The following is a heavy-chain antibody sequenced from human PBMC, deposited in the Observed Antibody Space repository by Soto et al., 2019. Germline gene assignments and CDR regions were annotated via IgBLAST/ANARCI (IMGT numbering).Heavy chain of an antibody. CDR1: GASISSNTYY. J-gene: IGHJ4*02. CDR2: IFYTGST. D-gene: IGHD1-1*01. Sequence: SETLSLTCTVSGASISSNTYYWAWIRQPPGKGLEWIGYIFYTGSTNYNPSLKSRVTISVDTSKNQFSLKLSSVTAADTAVYYCARSRGNPSGVEFDSWGQGTLVTVS. CDR3: ARSRGNPSGVEFDS. V-gene: IGHV4-61*05.